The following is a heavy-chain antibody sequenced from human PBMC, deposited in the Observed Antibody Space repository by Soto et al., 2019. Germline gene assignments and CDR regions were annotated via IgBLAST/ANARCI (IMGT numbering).Heavy chain of an antibody. CDR2: ISSSSSYI. CDR1: GFTFSSYS. Sequence: GGSLRLSCAASGFTFSSYSMNWVRQAPGKGLEWVSSISSSSSYIYYADSVKGRFTISRDNAKNSLYLQMNSLRAEDTAVYYWARDPTAVTSRFDPWGKGTLVTVSS. V-gene: IGHV3-21*01. J-gene: IGHJ5*02. D-gene: IGHD4-4*01. CDR3: ARDPTAVTSRFDP.